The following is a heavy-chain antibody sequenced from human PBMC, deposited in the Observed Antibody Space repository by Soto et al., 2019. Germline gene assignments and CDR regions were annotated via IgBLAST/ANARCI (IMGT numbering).Heavy chain of an antibody. Sequence: GGSLRLSCAASGFTFSSYGMHWVRQAPGKGLEWVAVISYDGSNKYYADSVKGRFTISRDNSKNTPYLQMNSLRAEDTAVYYCAKDPSRFSAVWDGVWGKGTTVTVSS. CDR3: AKDPSRFSAVWDGV. CDR1: GFTFSSYG. J-gene: IGHJ6*04. V-gene: IGHV3-30*18. D-gene: IGHD1-26*01. CDR2: ISYDGSNK.